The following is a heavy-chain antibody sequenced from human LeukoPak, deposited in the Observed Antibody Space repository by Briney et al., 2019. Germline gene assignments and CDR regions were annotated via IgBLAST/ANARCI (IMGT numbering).Heavy chain of an antibody. Sequence: TSETLSLTCTVSGGFISSSSSYYWAWIRQPPGKGLEWIGNIYYSGNTYYNPSLKSRVTISVDTSNNQFSLKLSSVTAADTAVYYCARQAVAGRSLFDYWGQGTLVTVSS. CDR1: GGFISSSSSYY. CDR2: IYYSGNT. V-gene: IGHV4-39*01. J-gene: IGHJ4*02. D-gene: IGHD6-19*01. CDR3: ARQAVAGRSLFDY.